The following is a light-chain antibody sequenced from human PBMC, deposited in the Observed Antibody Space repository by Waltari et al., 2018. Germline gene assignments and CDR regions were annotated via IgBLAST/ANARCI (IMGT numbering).Light chain of an antibody. CDR1: SSNSGKNH. CDR3: GTWDSSLSGAV. J-gene: IGLJ7*01. CDR2: ENS. Sequence: QSVWTQPPSVSAAPGQRVTIACPGGSSNSGKNHVSGYRQFQGTAPQLLIYENSERPSGIPGRFSGSKSGTSATLDITGLQAGDEADYYCGTWDSSLSGAVFGGGTHLTVL. V-gene: IGLV1-51*02.